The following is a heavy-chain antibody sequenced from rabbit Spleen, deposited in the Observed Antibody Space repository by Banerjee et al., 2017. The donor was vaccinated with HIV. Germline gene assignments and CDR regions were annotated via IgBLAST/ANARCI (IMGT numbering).Heavy chain of an antibody. Sequence: QEQLVESGGGLVQPGASLTLTCTASGFSFSSSYDMCWVRQAPGKGLEWIACIYSYTGRPVYASWTKGPFTISKGASTTVTLQLNSLTAADTATYFCAREDWSSGSFKLWGPGTLVTVS. J-gene: IGHJ4*01. CDR1: GFSFSSSYD. V-gene: IGHV1S45*01. CDR3: AREDWSSGSFKL. CDR2: IYSYTGRP. D-gene: IGHD4-1*01.